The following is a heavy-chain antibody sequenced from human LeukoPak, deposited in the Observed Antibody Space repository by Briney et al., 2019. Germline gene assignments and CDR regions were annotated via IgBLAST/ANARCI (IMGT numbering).Heavy chain of an antibody. V-gene: IGHV3-23*01. CDR3: AKEPKKPIITSGSGGSYYYYMDV. D-gene: IGHD3-10*01. CDR1: GFTFSSYA. Sequence: GGSLRLSCAASGFTFSSYAMSWVRQAPGKGLEWVSAIRGSGDRTYYADSVKGRFTISRDNSKNTLYLQMNSLRAEDTAVYYCAKEPKKPIITSGSGGSYYYYMDVWGKGTTVTISS. J-gene: IGHJ6*03. CDR2: IRGSGDRT.